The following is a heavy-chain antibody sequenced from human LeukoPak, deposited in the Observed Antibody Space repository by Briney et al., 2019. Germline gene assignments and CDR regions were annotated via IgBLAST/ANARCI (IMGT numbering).Heavy chain of an antibody. J-gene: IGHJ4*02. V-gene: IGHV3-30*18. D-gene: IGHD4-23*01. CDR3: AKASASVVPFDY. Sequence: GGSLRLSCAASGFTFSSYGMHWVRQAPGKGLEWVAVISYDGSNKYYADSVKGRFTISRDNSKNTLYLQMNSLRAEDTAVYYCAKASASVVPFDYWGQGTLVTVSS. CDR1: GFTFSSYG. CDR2: ISYDGSNK.